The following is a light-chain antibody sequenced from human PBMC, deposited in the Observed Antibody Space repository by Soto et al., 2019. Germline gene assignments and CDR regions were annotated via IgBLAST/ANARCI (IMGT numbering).Light chain of an antibody. J-gene: IGKJ1*01. CDR2: KAS. CDR3: QQSNTYPRT. CDR1: QSISSW. Sequence: DIQMTQSPSTLSASVGDRVTITCRASQSISSWLAWYQQKAGKAPKLLIYKASSLDSGVPSRFSGSGSGTDFTLTISGLQPDDFATYYCQQSNTYPRTFGQGTKVEIK. V-gene: IGKV1-5*03.